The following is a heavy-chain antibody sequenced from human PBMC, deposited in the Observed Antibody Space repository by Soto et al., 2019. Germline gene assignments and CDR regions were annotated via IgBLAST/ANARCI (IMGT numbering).Heavy chain of an antibody. CDR2: INAGNGNT. D-gene: IGHD2-2*01. CDR3: AGPREYCSSTSCYAIDY. J-gene: IGHJ4*02. V-gene: IGHV1-3*01. Sequence: ASVKVSCKASGYTFTSYAMHWVRQAPGQRLEWMGWINAGNGNTKYSQKFQGRVTITRDTSASTAYMELSSLRSEDTAVYYCAGPREYCSSTSCYAIDYWGQGTLVTVSS. CDR1: GYTFTSYA.